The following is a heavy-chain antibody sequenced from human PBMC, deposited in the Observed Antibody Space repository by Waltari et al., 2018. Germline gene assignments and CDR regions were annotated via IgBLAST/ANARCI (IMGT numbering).Heavy chain of an antibody. J-gene: IGHJ4*02. V-gene: IGHV3-7*01. CDR3: SVSLNS. CDR1: GFPFSTFW. CDR2: IKEDGSER. Sequence: EVQLVESGGGLAQPGGPLRLPCAASGFPFSTFWLDWVRQAPGKGLEWVANIKEDGSERHYIDSVKGRFTISRDNAKNLLYLEMNSLRAGDTAVYYCSVSLNSWGQGTLVTVSS.